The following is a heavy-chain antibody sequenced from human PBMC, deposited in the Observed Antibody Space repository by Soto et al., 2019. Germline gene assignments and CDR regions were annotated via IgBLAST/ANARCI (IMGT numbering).Heavy chain of an antibody. D-gene: IGHD5-12*01. CDR2: IRSKANSYAT. CDR1: GVTFSGSA. Sequence: EVQVVVSGGGLVQPGGSLKLSCAASGVTFSGSAMHWVRQASGKGLEWVGRIRSKANSYATAYGASVKGRFTMSRDDSKNTAYLQTNSLKTEDTAVYYCTTRGDGYNADFDYWGQGPLVTVSS. CDR3: TTRGDGYNADFDY. J-gene: IGHJ4*02. V-gene: IGHV3-73*01.